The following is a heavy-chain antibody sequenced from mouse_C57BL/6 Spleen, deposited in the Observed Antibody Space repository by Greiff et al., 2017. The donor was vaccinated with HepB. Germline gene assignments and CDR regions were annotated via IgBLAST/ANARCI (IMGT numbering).Heavy chain of an antibody. D-gene: IGHD1-1*01. CDR1: GYTFTDYN. Sequence: EVQLQQSGPELVKPGASVKIPCKASGYTFTDYNMDWVKQSHGKSLEWIGDINPNNGGTIYNQKFKGKATLTVDKSSSTAYMELRSLTSEDTAVYYCARPHYGSSRYFDYWGQGTTLTVSS. CDR2: INPNNGGT. CDR3: ARPHYGSSRYFDY. J-gene: IGHJ2*01. V-gene: IGHV1-18*01.